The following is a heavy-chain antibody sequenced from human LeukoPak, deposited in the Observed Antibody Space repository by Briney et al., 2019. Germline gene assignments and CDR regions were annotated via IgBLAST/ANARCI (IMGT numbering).Heavy chain of an antibody. V-gene: IGHV3-23*01. D-gene: IGHD4-11*01. J-gene: IGHJ4*02. Sequence: GGSLRLSCAASGFSFSDAWMNWVRQAPRKGLEWVSTISGDGTETFYADSVKGRFTISRDNSKNTHYLQMSSLRAEDTGIYYCAKGGHYSFFDYWGQGTLVTVSS. CDR3: AKGGHYSFFDY. CDR2: ISGDGTET. CDR1: GFSFSDAW.